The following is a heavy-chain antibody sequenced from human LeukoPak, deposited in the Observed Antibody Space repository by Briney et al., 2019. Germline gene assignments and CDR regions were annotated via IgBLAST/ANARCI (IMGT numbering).Heavy chain of an antibody. CDR3: ARDARNYDILTGYRNYYFDY. CDR2: ISAYNGNT. CDR1: GYTFTSYG. Sequence: ASVKDSCKASGYTFTSYGISWVRQAPGQGLEWMGWISAYNGNTNYAQKLQGRVTMTTDTSTSPAYMELRSLRSDDTAVYYCARDARNYDILTGYRNYYFDYWGQGTLVTVSS. D-gene: IGHD3-9*01. V-gene: IGHV1-18*01. J-gene: IGHJ4*02.